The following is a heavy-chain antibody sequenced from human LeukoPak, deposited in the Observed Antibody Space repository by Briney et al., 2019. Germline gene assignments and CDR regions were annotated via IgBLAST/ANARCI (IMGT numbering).Heavy chain of an antibody. V-gene: IGHV5-51*01. CDR3: ARLHCSGGSCYSGSAYYFDY. J-gene: IGHJ4*02. CDR2: IYPGDSDT. Sequence: PGESLKISCKGSGYSFPNYWIAWVRQMPGKGLEWMGIIYPGDSDTRYNPSFQGQVTISADKSIGTAYLQWSSLKASDTAIYYCARLHCSGGSCYSGSAYYFDYWGQGTLVTVSS. CDR1: GYSFPNYW. D-gene: IGHD2-15*01.